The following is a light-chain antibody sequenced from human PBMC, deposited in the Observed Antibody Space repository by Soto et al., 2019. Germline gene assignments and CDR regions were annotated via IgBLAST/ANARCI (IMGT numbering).Light chain of an antibody. CDR2: GAS. J-gene: IGKJ5*01. V-gene: IGKV3-20*01. CDR1: QTVSSNY. CDR3: QQYGSSLLT. Sequence: IVLPQSPATLSLSHGARATLSCRASQTVSSNYLAWCQQRPGQAPRLLIYGASSRATGIPDRFSGSGSGTDFTLTISRLEPEDFAVYYCQQYGSSLLTFGQGTRLEIK.